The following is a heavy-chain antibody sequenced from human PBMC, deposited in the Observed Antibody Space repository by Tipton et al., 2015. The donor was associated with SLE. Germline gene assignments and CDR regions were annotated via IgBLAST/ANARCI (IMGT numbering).Heavy chain of an antibody. CDR2: IYYSGST. Sequence: GLVKPSETLSLTCSVSGYSITNSYYWGWIRQPPGKGLEWIGYIYYSGSTNYSPSLKSRVTISVDTSKNQFSLKVTSVTTADTAVYHCARHGRGDYDILTGPGALDIWGQGTTVTVSS. J-gene: IGHJ3*02. CDR1: GYSITNSYY. V-gene: IGHV4-59*13. CDR3: ARHGRGDYDILTGPGALDI. D-gene: IGHD3-9*01.